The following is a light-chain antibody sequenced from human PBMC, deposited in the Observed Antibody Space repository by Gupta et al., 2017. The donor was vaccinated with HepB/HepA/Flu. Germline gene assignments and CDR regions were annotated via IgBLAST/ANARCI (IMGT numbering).Light chain of an antibody. CDR1: SSNTGNHA. V-gene: IGLV1-36*01. CDR3: ATWDDSLKGVI. CDR2: SNS. Sequence: QSVLTQPPSVSEVPGQRVTISCSGSSSNTGNHAVTWYQQLPGAAPRLIIYSNSLRPSALSDRCSGSKSGTSASLAISGRQSEDEGHYYCATWDDSLKGVIFGGGTQLTVL. J-gene: IGLJ2*01.